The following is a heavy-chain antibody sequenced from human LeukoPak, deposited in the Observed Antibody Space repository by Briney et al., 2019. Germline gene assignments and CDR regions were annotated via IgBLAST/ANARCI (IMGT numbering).Heavy chain of an antibody. V-gene: IGHV3-30-3*01. CDR2: ISDDGNSD. CDR1: GFTFSNYA. Sequence: PGGSLRLSCAASGFTFSNYAMLWVRQPPGKGPEWVAVISDDGNSDHYADSVKGRFTFSRDNSENTLSLQMNSLRGEDTAVYYCARGSAPAGTYHLDCWGQGTLVTVSS. J-gene: IGHJ4*02. CDR3: ARGSAPAGTYHLDC. D-gene: IGHD6-25*01.